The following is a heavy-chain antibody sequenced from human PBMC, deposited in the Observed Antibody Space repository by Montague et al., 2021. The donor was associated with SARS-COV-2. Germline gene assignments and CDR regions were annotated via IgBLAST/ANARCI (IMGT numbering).Heavy chain of an antibody. J-gene: IGHJ6*02. CDR3: ARGHRAHDMDV. Sequence: CAISGDSVSNNRVAWTWFRQSPSRGLEWLGRTYYRSNWYNDYATSVKGRITVNRDTSKNQFSLQLNSVTPDDTAVYYCARGHRAHDMDVWGHGTAVTVSS. CDR2: TYYRSNWYN. CDR1: GDSVSNNRVA. V-gene: IGHV6-1*01.